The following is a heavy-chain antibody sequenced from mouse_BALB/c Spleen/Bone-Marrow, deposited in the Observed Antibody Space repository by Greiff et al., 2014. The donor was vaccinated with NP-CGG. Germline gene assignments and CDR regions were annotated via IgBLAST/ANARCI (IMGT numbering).Heavy chain of an antibody. J-gene: IGHJ2*01. CDR2: IWSDGST. D-gene: IGHD2-3*01. CDR3: ARNSGGMIFDY. CDR1: GFSLISYG. V-gene: IGHV2-6*02. Sequence: VMLVESGPGLVAPSQSLSITCTVSGFSLISYGVLWVRQPPGKGLEWLVVIWSDGSTNYNSALKSRLSISKDNSKSQVFLKMXXXXTDDTAMYYCARNSGGMIFDYWGQGTTLTVSS.